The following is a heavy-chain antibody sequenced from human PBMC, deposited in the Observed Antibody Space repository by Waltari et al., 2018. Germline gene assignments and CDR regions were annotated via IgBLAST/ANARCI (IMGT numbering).Heavy chain of an antibody. J-gene: IGHJ3*02. V-gene: IGHV3-7*03. CDR2: IKQDGGEK. CDR3: ATTAWGGAFVM. Sequence: QLVESGGGLVQPGGSLRLSCAASGFTFTTYWMSGVRQSPRRGLEWVANIKQDGGEKYYLGSVGGRFTISRDNAKSSLYLQMNSLTDDDTAVYYCATTAWGGAFVMWGQGTVVTVSS. D-gene: IGHD2-15*01. CDR1: GFTFTTYW.